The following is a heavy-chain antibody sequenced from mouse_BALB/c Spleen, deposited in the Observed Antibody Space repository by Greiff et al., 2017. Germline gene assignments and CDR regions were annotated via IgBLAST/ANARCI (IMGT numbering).Heavy chain of an antibody. CDR2: ISYSGST. J-gene: IGHJ2*01. CDR3: AIISWDY. CDR1: GYSITSDYA. Sequence: EVQLQQSGPGLVKPSQSLSLTCTVTGYSITSDYAWNWIRQFPGNKLEWMGYISYSGSTSYNPSLKSRISITRDTSKNQFFLQLNSVTTEDTATYYCAIISWDYWGQGTTLTVSS. V-gene: IGHV3-2*02.